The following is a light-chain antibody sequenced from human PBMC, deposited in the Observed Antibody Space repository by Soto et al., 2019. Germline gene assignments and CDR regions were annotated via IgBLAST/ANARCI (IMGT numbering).Light chain of an antibody. V-gene: IGLV2-14*01. Sequence: QSALTQSASVSGSPGQSITISCTGTSSDIGGYNYVSWYQQHPGKAPKLMIYAVSNRPSGLSNRFSGSKSGNTASLTISGLQAEDEADYYCSSYISSSTVVFGGGTKLTVL. CDR3: SSYISSSTVV. CDR1: SSDIGGYNY. CDR2: AVS. J-gene: IGLJ2*01.